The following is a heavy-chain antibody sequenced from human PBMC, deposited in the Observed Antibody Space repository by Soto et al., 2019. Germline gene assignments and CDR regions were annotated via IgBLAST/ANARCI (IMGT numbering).Heavy chain of an antibody. D-gene: IGHD3-9*01. CDR3: TSCTYYDILTGYQTDTWFDP. Sequence: GGSLRLSCAASGFTFSNAWMSWVRQAPGKGLEWVGRIKSKTDGGTTDYAAPVKGRFTISRDDSKNTLYLQMNSRKTEDTAVYYCTSCTYYDILTGYQTDTWFDPWGQGTLVTVSS. CDR1: GFTFSNAW. V-gene: IGHV3-15*01. J-gene: IGHJ5*02. CDR2: IKSKTDGGTT.